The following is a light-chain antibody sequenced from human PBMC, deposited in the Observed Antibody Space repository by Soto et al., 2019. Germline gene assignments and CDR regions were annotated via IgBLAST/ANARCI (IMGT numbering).Light chain of an antibody. J-gene: IGKJ1*01. CDR1: QSISYW. CDR2: AAS. CDR3: QQYNSYSPT. V-gene: IGKV1-5*01. Sequence: DIQMTQSPSTLSASVGDRVTITCRASQSISYWLAWYQQKPGKAPKLLIYAASGLESGVPSRFSGSGSGTEFTLTISSLQPDDFATYYCQQYNSYSPTFGQGTKVDIK.